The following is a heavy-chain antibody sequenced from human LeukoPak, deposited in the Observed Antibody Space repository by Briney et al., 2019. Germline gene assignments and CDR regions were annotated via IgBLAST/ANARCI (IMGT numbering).Heavy chain of an antibody. CDR1: GFTFNKYA. CDR3: GRDWKLDY. D-gene: IGHD1-1*01. J-gene: IGHJ4*02. CDR2: ISDNGGDR. Sequence: SCAASGFTFNKYAMSWVRQAPGKGLEWVSAISDNGGDRKYADSVKGRFTISRDNSKNTLYLQMNSLRAEDTAIYYCGRDWKLDYWGQGTLVTVSS. V-gene: IGHV3-23*01.